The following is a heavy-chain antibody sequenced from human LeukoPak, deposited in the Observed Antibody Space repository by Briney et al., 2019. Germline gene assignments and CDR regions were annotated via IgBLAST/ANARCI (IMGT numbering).Heavy chain of an antibody. Sequence: ASVKVSCKVSGYTLTELSMHRVRQAPGKGLEWMGGSDSEDGETIYAQKFQGRVTMTEDTSTDTAYMELSSLRSEDTAVYYCATFRIAVAGTLDYWGQGTLVTVSS. D-gene: IGHD6-19*01. CDR2: SDSEDGET. CDR3: ATFRIAVAGTLDY. CDR1: GYTLTELS. V-gene: IGHV1-24*01. J-gene: IGHJ4*02.